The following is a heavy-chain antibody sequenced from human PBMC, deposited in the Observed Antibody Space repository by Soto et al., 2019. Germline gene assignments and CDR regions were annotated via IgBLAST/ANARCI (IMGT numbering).Heavy chain of an antibody. V-gene: IGHV4-39*01. CDR3: ARPPTASLDAFEI. J-gene: IGHJ3*02. CDR2: IYYSGST. CDR1: GGSISISTYY. Sequence: SETLSLTCTVSGGSISISTYYWGWIRQPPGKGLEWIGSIYYSGSTYYNPSLKSRVTISVDTSKNQFSLNLNSVTAADTAVYYCARPPTASLDAFEIWGQGTMVTVSS.